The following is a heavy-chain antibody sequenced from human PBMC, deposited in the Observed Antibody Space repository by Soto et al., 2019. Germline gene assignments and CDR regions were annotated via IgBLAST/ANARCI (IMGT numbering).Heavy chain of an antibody. D-gene: IGHD6-6*01. CDR1: GYPFTGYY. CDR3: ARGRPKYSGSSADF. J-gene: IGHJ4*02. CDR2: INPNSGDT. Sequence: QVQLVQSGAVVKKPGASVKVSCKPSGYPFTGYYLHWVRQAPGQGLEWMGWINPNSGDTKYAQTFHGRVTMTRDTSINTAYMDLSRLTSDDTALYYCARGRPKYSGSSADFWGQGTLVSVSS. V-gene: IGHV1-2*02.